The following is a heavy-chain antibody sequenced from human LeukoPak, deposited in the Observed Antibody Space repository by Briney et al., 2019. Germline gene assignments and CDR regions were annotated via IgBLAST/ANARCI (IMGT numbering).Heavy chain of an antibody. CDR2: ISAYNGNT. D-gene: IGHD2-2*01. Sequence: ASVKVSCKASGYTFTSYGISWVRQAPGQGLEWMGWISAYNGNTNYAQKLQGRVTMTTDTSTSTAYMELRSLRSDDTAVYYCARDSDRMYCSSTSCYVFDYWGQGTLVTVSS. J-gene: IGHJ4*02. V-gene: IGHV1-18*01. CDR3: ARDSDRMYCSSTSCYVFDY. CDR1: GYTFTSYG.